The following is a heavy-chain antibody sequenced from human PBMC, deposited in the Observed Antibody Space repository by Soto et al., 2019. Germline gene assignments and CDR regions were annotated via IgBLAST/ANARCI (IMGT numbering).Heavy chain of an antibody. D-gene: IGHD1-1*01. CDR1: GGTFSTFA. CDR2: IIPLFATA. CDR3: GTSGLDVLGCNCTKTAGFDL. Sequence: QVQLVQSGAEVKKPGSSVKVSCKASGGTFSTFAVSWVRQAPGQGLEWMGGIIPLFATARYAQKFEDRLSIIADDSTKTASMGLNNLRTDDTSVDFCGTSGLDVLGCNCTKTAGFDLWGRGTVVSVSS. J-gene: IGHJ3*01. V-gene: IGHV1-69*01.